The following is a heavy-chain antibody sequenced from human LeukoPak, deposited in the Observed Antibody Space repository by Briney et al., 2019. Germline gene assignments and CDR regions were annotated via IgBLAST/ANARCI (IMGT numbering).Heavy chain of an antibody. Sequence: GGSLRLSCAASGFTFSTYNMNWVRQAPGKGLEWVSFISSSSSYIYYADSVKGRFTISRDNAKNSLYLQMNSLRAEDTAVYYCARGSRDGDSDYWGQGTLVTVSS. CDR2: ISSSSSYI. CDR3: ARGSRDGDSDY. J-gene: IGHJ4*02. V-gene: IGHV3-21*01. D-gene: IGHD4-17*01. CDR1: GFTFSTYN.